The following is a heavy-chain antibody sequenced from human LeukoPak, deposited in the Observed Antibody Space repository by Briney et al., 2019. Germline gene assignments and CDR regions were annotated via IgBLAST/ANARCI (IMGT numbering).Heavy chain of an antibody. CDR1: GYTFTGYY. CDR3: GTLLSNGPFDY. J-gene: IGHJ4*02. CDR2: IYPNSGAT. V-gene: IGHV1-2*02. Sequence: ASVKVSCKASGYTFTGYYMHWVRQAPGQGLEWMGYIYPNSGATKYAQKFQGRVTMTRDTSISTAYMELSGLRSDDTAVYYCGTLLSNGPFDYWGQGSLVTVSS.